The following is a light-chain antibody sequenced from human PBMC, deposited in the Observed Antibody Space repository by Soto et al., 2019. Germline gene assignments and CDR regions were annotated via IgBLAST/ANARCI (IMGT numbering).Light chain of an antibody. CDR3: QQYNDWPRT. Sequence: EIVMTQSPATLSVSPGERATLSCRASQSISTNLAWYQQKPGQAPRLLIYGASTRATGIPARFSGSGSGTEFTVTISSLQSEDFAVYYCQQYNDWPRTFGHGTKV. V-gene: IGKV3-15*01. CDR2: GAS. CDR1: QSISTN. J-gene: IGKJ1*01.